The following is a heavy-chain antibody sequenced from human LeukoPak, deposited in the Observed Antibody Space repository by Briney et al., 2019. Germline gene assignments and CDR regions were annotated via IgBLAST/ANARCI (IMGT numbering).Heavy chain of an antibody. Sequence: SETLSLTCAVYGGSFSGYYWSWIRQPPGKGLEWIGEINHSGSTNYNPPLKSRVTISVDTSKNQFSLKLSSVTAADTAVYYCARGNAVNTSTDYWGQGTLVTVSS. V-gene: IGHV4-34*01. J-gene: IGHJ4*02. D-gene: IGHD6-19*01. CDR2: INHSGST. CDR3: ARGNAVNTSTDY. CDR1: GGSFSGYY.